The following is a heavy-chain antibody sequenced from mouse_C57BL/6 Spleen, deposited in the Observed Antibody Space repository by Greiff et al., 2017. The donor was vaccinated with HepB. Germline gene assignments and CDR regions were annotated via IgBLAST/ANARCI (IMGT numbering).Heavy chain of an antibody. CDR1: GFTFSSYA. CDR2: ISDGGSYT. CDR3: ASLYDYDEAMDY. Sequence: EVKLMESGGGLVKPGGSLKLSCAASGFTFSSYAMSWVRQTPEKRLEWVATISDGGSYTYYPDNVKGRFTISRDNAKNNLYLQMSHLKSEDTAMYYCASLYDYDEAMDYWGQGTSVTVSS. V-gene: IGHV5-4*03. J-gene: IGHJ4*01. D-gene: IGHD2-4*01.